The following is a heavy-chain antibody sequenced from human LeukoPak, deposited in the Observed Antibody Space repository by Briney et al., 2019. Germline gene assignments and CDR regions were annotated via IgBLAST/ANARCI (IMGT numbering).Heavy chain of an antibody. CDR3: AKVRRGLQNYY. V-gene: IGHV3-23*01. CDR2: ISGSGGTT. J-gene: IGHJ4*02. Sequence: PGGSLRLSCAASGFTFNSFAMSWVRQAPGKGLEWVSGISGSGGTTYYADSVKGRFTISRDNSKNTLYLQMNSLRAEDTAVYYCAKVRRGLQNYYWGQGTLVTVSS. D-gene: IGHD5-18*01. CDR1: GFTFNSFA.